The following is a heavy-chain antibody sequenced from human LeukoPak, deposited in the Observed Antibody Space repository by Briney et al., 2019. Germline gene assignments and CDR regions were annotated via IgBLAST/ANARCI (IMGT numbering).Heavy chain of an antibody. D-gene: IGHD1-26*01. CDR3: ARSFPTSAGHNGTELDL. V-gene: IGHV3-30*04. CDR2: ISYEGSKK. Sequence: PGGSLRLSCAASGFKLHDRSMHWVRPSPDKGLQWVAVISYEGSKKYYSDSVKGRFTISRHNSKNTVYLQMNSLKSEDMAVYFCARSFPTSAGHNGTELDLWGQGPLVTVSS. J-gene: IGHJ5*02. CDR1: GFKLHDRS.